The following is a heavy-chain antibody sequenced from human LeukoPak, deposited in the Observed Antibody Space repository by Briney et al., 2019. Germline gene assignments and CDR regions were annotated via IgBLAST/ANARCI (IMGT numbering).Heavy chain of an antibody. V-gene: IGHV4-30-2*01. CDR3: ARISNTFGGVIVPSGAFDI. CDR1: GGSISSGGYS. CDR2: IYHSGST. J-gene: IGHJ3*02. Sequence: SETLSLTCAVSGGSISSGGYSWSWIRQPPGKGLEWIGYIYHSGSTYYNPSLKGRVTISVDRSKNQFSLKLSSVTAADTAVYYCARISNTFGGVIVPSGAFDIWGQGTMVTVSS. D-gene: IGHD3-16*02.